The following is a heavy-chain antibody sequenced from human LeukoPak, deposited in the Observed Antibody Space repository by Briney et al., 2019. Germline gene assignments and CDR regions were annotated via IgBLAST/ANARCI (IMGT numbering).Heavy chain of an antibody. CDR3: ARDKYGRWLFDY. D-gene: IGHD5-12*01. V-gene: IGHV1-46*01. CDR2: INPSGGST. J-gene: IGHJ4*02. Sequence: ASVKVSCKASGYTFTSYYMHWVRQAPGQGLEWMGIINPSGGSTSYAQEFLGRVTMTRDTSTSTVYMELSSLRSEDTAVYYCARDKYGRWLFDYWGQGTLVTVSS. CDR1: GYTFTSYY.